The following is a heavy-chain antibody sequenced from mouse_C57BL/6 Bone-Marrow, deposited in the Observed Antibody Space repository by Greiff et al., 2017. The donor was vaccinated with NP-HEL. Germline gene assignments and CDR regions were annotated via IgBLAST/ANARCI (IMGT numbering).Heavy chain of an antibody. CDR3: ARGTTVGAY. D-gene: IGHD1-1*01. V-gene: IGHV1-26*01. Sequence: VQLQQSGPELVKPGASVKISCKASGYTFTDYYMNWVKQSHGKSLEWIGDINPNNGGTSYNQKFKGKATLTVDKSSSTAYMELRSLTSEDSAVYYCARGTTVGAYWGQGTTLTVSS. CDR1: GYTFTDYY. J-gene: IGHJ2*01. CDR2: INPNNGGT.